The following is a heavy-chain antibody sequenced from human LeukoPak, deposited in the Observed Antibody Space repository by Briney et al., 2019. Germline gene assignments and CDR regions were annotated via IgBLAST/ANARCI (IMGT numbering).Heavy chain of an antibody. CDR2: IKGDGTKM. CDR3: ARDGSCFDF. J-gene: IGHJ4*02. CDR1: GFTFSNAW. D-gene: IGHD6-19*01. Sequence: PGGSLRLSCAVSGFTFSNAWMTWVRQAPGRGPEWVANIKGDGTKMYYVDSVKGRFTISRDNDKNSLYLQMNNLRVEDTAVYHCARDGSCFDFWGQGALVTVSS. V-gene: IGHV3-7*01.